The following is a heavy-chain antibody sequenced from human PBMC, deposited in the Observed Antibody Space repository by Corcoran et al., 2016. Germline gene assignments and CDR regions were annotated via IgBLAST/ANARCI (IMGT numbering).Heavy chain of an antibody. CDR3: ARGFHYCSSTSCYDEPSRYYGMDV. CDR2: INSDGSST. J-gene: IGHJ6*02. V-gene: IGHV3-74*01. D-gene: IGHD2-2*01. CDR1: GFTFSSYW. Sequence: EVQLVESGGGLVQPGGSLRLSCAASGFTFSSYWMHWVRQAPGKGLVWVSRINSDGSSTSYADSVKGRFTISRDNAKNTLYLQMNSLRAEDTAVYYCARGFHYCSSTSCYDEPSRYYGMDVWGQGTTVTVSS.